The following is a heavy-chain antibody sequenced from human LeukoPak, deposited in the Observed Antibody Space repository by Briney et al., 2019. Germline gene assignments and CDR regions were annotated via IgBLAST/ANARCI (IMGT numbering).Heavy chain of an antibody. V-gene: IGHV4-59*12. CDR1: GGSISSYY. J-gene: IGHJ4*02. CDR2: IYYSGST. CDR3: ARDTVTGTTPGTFDY. D-gene: IGHD1-20*01. Sequence: SETLSLTCTVSGGSISSYYWSWIRHPPGKGLEWIGYIYYSGSTNYNPSLKSRVTISVDTSKNQFSLKLSSVTAADTAVYYCARDTVTGTTPGTFDYWGQGTLVTVSS.